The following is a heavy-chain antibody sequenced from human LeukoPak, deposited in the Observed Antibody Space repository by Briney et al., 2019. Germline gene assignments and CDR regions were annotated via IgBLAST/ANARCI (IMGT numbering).Heavy chain of an antibody. J-gene: IGHJ4*02. CDR1: GGSFSGYY. CDR2: INHSGST. CDR3: ARDSDDSSGYDY. V-gene: IGHV4-34*01. D-gene: IGHD3-22*01. Sequence: PSETLSLTCAVYGGSFSGYYWSWIRQPPGKGLEWIGEINHSGSTNYNPSPKSRVTISVDTSKNQFSLKLSSVTAADTAVYYCARDSDDSSGYDYWGQGTLVTVSS.